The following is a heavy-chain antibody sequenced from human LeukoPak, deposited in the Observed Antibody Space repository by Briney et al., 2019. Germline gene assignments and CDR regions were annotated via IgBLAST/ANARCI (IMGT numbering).Heavy chain of an antibody. CDR3: AKAAKEGFSGSYLHYFGY. CDR2: ISGSGGST. Sequence: GGSLRLSCAASGFTFSGYVISWVRQAPGKGPQWVADISGSGGSTFYADSVKGRFTISRDNSKNTLYLQMNSLRAEDTAVYYWAKAAKEGFSGSYLHYFGYWGQRALGTVSP. D-gene: IGHD1-26*01. J-gene: IGHJ4*02. V-gene: IGHV3-23*01. CDR1: GFTFSGYV.